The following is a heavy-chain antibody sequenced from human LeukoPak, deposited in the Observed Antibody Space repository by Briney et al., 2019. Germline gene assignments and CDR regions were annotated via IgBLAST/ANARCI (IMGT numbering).Heavy chain of an antibody. CDR1: GFTFTNYA. J-gene: IGHJ4*02. D-gene: IGHD3-22*01. V-gene: IGHV3-23*01. Sequence: GGSLRLSCAASGFTFTNYAMSWVRQAPGKGLEWVSSINGDGGSTYYADSVKGRFTISRDNSKNTLYLQMNSLRAEDTAVYYCAKYYYDGDTYSFDYWGQGTQVTVSS. CDR3: AKYYYDGDTYSFDY. CDR2: INGDGGST.